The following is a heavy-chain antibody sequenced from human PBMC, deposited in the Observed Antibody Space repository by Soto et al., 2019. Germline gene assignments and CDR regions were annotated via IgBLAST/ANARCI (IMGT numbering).Heavy chain of an antibody. J-gene: IGHJ6*02. CDR2: INHSGST. CDR1: GGSFSGYY. CDR3: ARDRIAAAGTGYYYYYGMDV. Sequence: KPSETLSLTCAVYGGSFSGYYWSWIRQPPGKGLEWIGEINHSGSTNYNPSLKSRVTISVDTSKNQFSLKLSSVTAADTAVYYCARDRIAAAGTGYYYYYGMDVWGQGTTVTVSS. V-gene: IGHV4-34*01. D-gene: IGHD6-13*01.